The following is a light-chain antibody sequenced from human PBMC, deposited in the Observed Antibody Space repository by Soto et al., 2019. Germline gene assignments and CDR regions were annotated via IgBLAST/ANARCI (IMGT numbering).Light chain of an antibody. CDR1: QIVSNS. J-gene: IGKJ1*01. V-gene: IGKV3-15*01. Sequence: EIVMTQSPATLSVSPGERATLSCRASQIVSNSLAWYQQRPGQPPRLLIYGASSRATGIPARFSGSGSGTDFTLTISRLQSEDFAVYYCQQYSNSPRTFGQGTKVDI. CDR2: GAS. CDR3: QQYSNSPRT.